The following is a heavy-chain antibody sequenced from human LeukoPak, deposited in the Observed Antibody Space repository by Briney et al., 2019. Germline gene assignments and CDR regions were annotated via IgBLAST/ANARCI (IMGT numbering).Heavy chain of an antibody. CDR3: ARQGPLTTAVTTRTNPFDY. CDR1: SGSISSSY. Sequence: SQTLSLTCTVSSGSISSSYWSWLRQPTGKGLEWIGYIYYSGSTNYNPSLKSRVTISVDTSKNQFSLKLNSVTAADTAVYYCARQGPLTTAVTTRTNPFDYWGQGTLVTVSS. D-gene: IGHD4-11*01. V-gene: IGHV4-59*08. CDR2: IYYSGST. J-gene: IGHJ4*02.